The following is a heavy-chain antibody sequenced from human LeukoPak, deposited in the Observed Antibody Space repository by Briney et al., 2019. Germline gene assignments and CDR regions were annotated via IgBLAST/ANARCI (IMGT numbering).Heavy chain of an antibody. D-gene: IGHD2-15*01. CDR3: ARDAPSYCSGGSCLREYLYYGMDV. V-gene: IGHV4-59*01. Sequence: SETLSLTCTGSGGSISSYYWSWIRQPPGKGLEWIGYIYYSGSTNYNPSLKSRVTISVDTSKNQFSLKLSSVTAADTAVYYCARDAPSYCSGGSCLREYLYYGMDVWGQGTTVTVSS. J-gene: IGHJ6*02. CDR1: GGSISSYY. CDR2: IYYSGST.